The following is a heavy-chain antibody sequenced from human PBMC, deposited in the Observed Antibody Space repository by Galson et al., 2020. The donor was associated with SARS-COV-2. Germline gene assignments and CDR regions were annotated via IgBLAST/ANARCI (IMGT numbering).Heavy chain of an antibody. D-gene: IGHD3-22*01. CDR1: GFTFRDNT. CDR3: GRVPSGYYESGDSPVNSLDL. J-gene: IGHJ3*01. V-gene: IGHV3-21*01. CDR2: ISIRETFI. Sequence: NSGGPLRPPFPPPGFTFRDNTMTWSPQPPGKGLNWVSSISIRETFITYPASRKGRFTISRDNPKNSLYLQLNSLRVEDTAVYHCGRVPSGYYESGDSPVNSLDLWGHGTMVTVSS.